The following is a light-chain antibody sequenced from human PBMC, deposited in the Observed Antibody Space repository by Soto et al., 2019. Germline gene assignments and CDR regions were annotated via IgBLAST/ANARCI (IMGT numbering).Light chain of an antibody. V-gene: IGKV3-11*01. CDR2: DGS. Sequence: EIRTKHSPATLSVSEGHTATNSSGASRNLHSFLNWYQQRPGQAPRPLIYDGSKRAAGVPDRISGDGSGTDYTLTISSLEPEDFAVYYCQQRTRWPMTFGQGTRLAIK. CDR3: QQRTRWPMT. CDR1: RNLHSF. J-gene: IGKJ5*01.